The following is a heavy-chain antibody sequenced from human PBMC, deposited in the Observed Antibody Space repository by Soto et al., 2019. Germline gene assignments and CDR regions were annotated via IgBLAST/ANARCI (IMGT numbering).Heavy chain of an antibody. CDR1: GFTVSSNY. Sequence: EVQLVESGGGLVQPGGSLRLSCAASGFTVSSNYMSWVRQAPGKGLEWVSVIYSGGSTYYADSVKGRFTISRDNSTNTMYLQMNGLRAEDTAVYYCASDLMAAEDYYGMDVWGQGTTVTVSS. CDR2: IYSGGST. J-gene: IGHJ6*02. CDR3: ASDLMAAEDYYGMDV. V-gene: IGHV3-66*01. D-gene: IGHD6-13*01.